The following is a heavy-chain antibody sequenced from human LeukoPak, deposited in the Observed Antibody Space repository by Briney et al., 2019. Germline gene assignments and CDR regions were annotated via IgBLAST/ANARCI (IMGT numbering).Heavy chain of an antibody. CDR1: GFSFSSTF. V-gene: IGHV3-21*01. J-gene: IGHJ4*02. CDR2: IDTTHYT. CDR3: TTESSGALDY. D-gene: IGHD1-26*01. Sequence: SGGSLRLSCATSGFSFSSTFLNWVRQAPGKGLQYVSSIDTTHYTYYAGSVKGRFTISRDNAKNSLYLQMNNLKAEYTSVYYCTTESSGALDYWGQGTLVTVSS.